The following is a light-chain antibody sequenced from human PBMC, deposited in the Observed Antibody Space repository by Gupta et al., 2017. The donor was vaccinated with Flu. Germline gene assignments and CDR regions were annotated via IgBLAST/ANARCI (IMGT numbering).Light chain of an antibody. CDR3: QVWDSSSAHPVV. CDR2: DDT. CDR1: NIGTKS. Sequence: SYVLTQPPAVSVAPGPTARITCGGNNIGTKSVHWYQQRPGQAPVLVVYDDTDRPSGIPARFSGSNSGNTATLTIVRVEAGDEADYYCQVWDSSSAHPVVFGGGTNLAVL. V-gene: IGLV3-21*02. J-gene: IGLJ2*01.